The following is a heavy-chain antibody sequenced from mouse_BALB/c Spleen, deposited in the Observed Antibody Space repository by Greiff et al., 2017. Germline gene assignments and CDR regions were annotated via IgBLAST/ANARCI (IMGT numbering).Heavy chain of an antibody. Sequence: DLVKPGASVKLSCKASGYTFTSYWINWIKQRPGQGLEWIGRIAPGSGSTYYNEMFKGKATLTVDTSSSTAYIQLSSLSSEDSAVYFCAYYYGSSYYFDVWGAGTTVTVSS. CDR2: IAPGSGST. D-gene: IGHD1-1*01. J-gene: IGHJ1*01. CDR3: AYYYGSSYYFDV. CDR1: GYTFTSYW. V-gene: IGHV1S41*01.